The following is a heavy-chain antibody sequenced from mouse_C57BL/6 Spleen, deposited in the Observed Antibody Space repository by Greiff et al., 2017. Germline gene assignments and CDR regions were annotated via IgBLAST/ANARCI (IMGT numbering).Heavy chain of an antibody. Sequence: EVKVVESEGGLVQPGSSMKLSCTASGFTFSDYYMAWVRQVPEKGLEWVANINYDGSSTYYLDSLKSRFIISRDNAKNILYLQMSSLKSEDTATYYCARKGRQDYFDYWGQGTTLTVSS. CDR3: ARKGRQDYFDY. CDR1: GFTFSDYY. CDR2: INYDGSST. V-gene: IGHV5-16*01. J-gene: IGHJ2*01.